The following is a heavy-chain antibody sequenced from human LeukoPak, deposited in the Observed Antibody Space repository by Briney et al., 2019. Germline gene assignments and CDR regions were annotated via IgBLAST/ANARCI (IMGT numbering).Heavy chain of an antibody. V-gene: IGHV3-30-3*01. CDR2: ISYDGSNK. CDR1: GGTFSSYA. Sequence: SCKASGGTFSSYAMHWVRQAPGKGLEWVAVISYDGSNKYYADSVKGRFTISRDNSKNTLYLQMNSLRAEDTAVYYCARARPGTTLYGYWGQGTLVTVSS. D-gene: IGHD1-7*01. J-gene: IGHJ4*02. CDR3: ARARPGTTLYGY.